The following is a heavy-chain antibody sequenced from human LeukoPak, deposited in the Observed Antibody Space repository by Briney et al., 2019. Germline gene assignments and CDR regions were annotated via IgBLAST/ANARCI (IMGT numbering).Heavy chain of an antibody. CDR1: GDSVSSNSAA. CDR3: ARDLSIAAAGTWSNWFDP. CDR2: TYYRSKWYN. V-gene: IGHV6-1*01. Sequence: SQTLSLTCAISGDSVSSNSAAWNWIRQSPSRGLEWLGRTYYRSKWYNDYAVSVKSRITINPDTSKNQFSLQLNSVTPEDTAVYYCARDLSIAAAGTWSNWFDPWGQGTLVTVSS. J-gene: IGHJ5*02. D-gene: IGHD6-13*01.